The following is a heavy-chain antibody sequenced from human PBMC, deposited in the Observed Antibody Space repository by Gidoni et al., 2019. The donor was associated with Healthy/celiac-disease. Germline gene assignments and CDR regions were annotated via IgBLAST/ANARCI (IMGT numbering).Heavy chain of an antibody. Sequence: EVQLVESGGVVVQPGGSLRLSCAASGFPFDDYTMHWVRQAPGKGLEWVSLISWDGGSTYYADSVKGRFTISRDNSKNSLYLQMNSLRTEDTALYYCANGQYYYDSSGYSPLLYWGQGTLVTVSS. D-gene: IGHD3-22*01. CDR2: ISWDGGST. V-gene: IGHV3-43*01. CDR1: GFPFDDYT. J-gene: IGHJ4*02. CDR3: ANGQYYYDSSGYSPLLY.